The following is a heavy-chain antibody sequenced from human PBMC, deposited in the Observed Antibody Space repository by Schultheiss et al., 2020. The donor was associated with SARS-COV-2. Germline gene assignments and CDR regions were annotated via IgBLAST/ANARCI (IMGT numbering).Heavy chain of an antibody. CDR3: ARDRLLWEYYYYYGMDV. D-gene: IGHD3-10*01. CDR1: GFTFSSYA. V-gene: IGHV3-11*01. Sequence: GGSLRLSCAASGFTFSSYAMSWIRQAPGKGLEWVSYISSSGSTIYYADSVKGRFTISRDNAKNSLYLQMNSLRAEDTAVYYCARDRLLWEYYYYYGMDVWGQGTTVTVSS. J-gene: IGHJ6*02. CDR2: ISSSGSTI.